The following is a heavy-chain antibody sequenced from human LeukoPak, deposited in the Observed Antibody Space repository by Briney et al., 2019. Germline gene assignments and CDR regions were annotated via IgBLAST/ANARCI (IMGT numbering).Heavy chain of an antibody. CDR3: ARVYSSGYYQWFDP. CDR1: GGSISSRNW. J-gene: IGHJ5*02. Sequence: SGTLSLTCAVSGGSISSRNWWSWVRQPPGKGLEWIGTFYYSGSTYSTASLQSRVTISVDTSKNQFSLKLSSVTAADTAMYYCARVYSSGYYQWFDPWGQGTLVTVSS. V-gene: IGHV4-4*02. CDR2: FYYSGST. D-gene: IGHD6-19*01.